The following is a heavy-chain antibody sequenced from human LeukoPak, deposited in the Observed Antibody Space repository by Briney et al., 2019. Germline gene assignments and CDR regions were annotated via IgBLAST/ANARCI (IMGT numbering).Heavy chain of an antibody. CDR1: GFTVSGHP. J-gene: IGHJ6*02. Sequence: GGSLRLSCAASGFTVSGHPMSWVRQAPGKGLEWVSSISSSSSYIYYADSVKGRFTISRDNAKNSLYLQMNSLRAEDTAVYYCAREGVVPAAMGYYYYGMDVWGQGTTVTVSS. D-gene: IGHD2-2*01. CDR3: AREGVVPAAMGYYYYGMDV. V-gene: IGHV3-21*01. CDR2: ISSSSSYI.